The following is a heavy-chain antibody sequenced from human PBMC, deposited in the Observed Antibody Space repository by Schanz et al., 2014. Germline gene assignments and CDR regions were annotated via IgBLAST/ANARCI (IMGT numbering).Heavy chain of an antibody. CDR2: IRHDESNK. Sequence: QVQLVESGGGVVQPGGSLRLSCTASEFIFIRSSMHWVRQAPGKGLEWVAYIRHDESNKSYADSVKGRFTVSRDNSKNTLYLQMSSLRVDDTAVYYCAKRDFPDAFDIWGQGTMVTVSS. D-gene: IGHD3-3*01. CDR1: EFIFIRSS. V-gene: IGHV3-30*02. J-gene: IGHJ3*02. CDR3: AKRDFPDAFDI.